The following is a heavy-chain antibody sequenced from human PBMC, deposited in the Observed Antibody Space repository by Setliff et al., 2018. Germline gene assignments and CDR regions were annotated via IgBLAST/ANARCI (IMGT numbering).Heavy chain of an antibody. CDR2: IYTSWST. CDR1: GGSVGSDFSY. D-gene: IGHD3-3*01. V-gene: IGHV4-61*09. Sequence: SETLSLTCTVSGGSVGSDFSYWTWIRQPAGKGLEWIGQIYTSWSTNYNPSLKSRVTISLDASKNQFSLRLTSVTAADTAVYYCARVTGFFYVDAWGEGTTVTVSS. J-gene: IGHJ6*03. CDR3: ARVTGFFYVDA.